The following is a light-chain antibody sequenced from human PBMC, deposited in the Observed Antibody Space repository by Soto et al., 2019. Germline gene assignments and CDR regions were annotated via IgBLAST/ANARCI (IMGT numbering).Light chain of an antibody. J-gene: IGLJ1*01. CDR1: SSDVGAYNY. CDR2: DVS. V-gene: IGLV2-14*01. CDR3: SSYTSATTYV. Sequence: QSVLTQPASVSGSPGQSITISYTGTSSDVGAYNYASWYQQYPGEAPKVIIYDVSHRPAGVSNRFSGSKSGNTASLTISGLQTQDEADYYCSSYTSATTYVFGTGTKVTVL.